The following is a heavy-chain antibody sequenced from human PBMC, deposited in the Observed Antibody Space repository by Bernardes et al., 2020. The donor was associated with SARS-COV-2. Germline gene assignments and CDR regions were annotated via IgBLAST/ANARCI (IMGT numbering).Heavy chain of an antibody. J-gene: IGHJ6*02. CDR3: AREKIIPPGLRYYYYGLDV. V-gene: IGHV3-33*01. D-gene: IGHD2-2*01. CDR2: ILYDGSNK. CDR1: SFTFSNYG. Sequence: GGSLRLSCAASSFTFSNYGMHWVRQAPGKGLEWVAVILYDGSNKNYIDSVKGRFTISRDNSKNTLYLQMNSLTAEDTAVYYCAREKIIPPGLRYYYYGLDVWGQGTTVTVSS.